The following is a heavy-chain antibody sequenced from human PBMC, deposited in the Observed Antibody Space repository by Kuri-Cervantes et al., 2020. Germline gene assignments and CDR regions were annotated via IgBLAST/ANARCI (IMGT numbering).Heavy chain of an antibody. CDR2: INPSGGST. CDR3: ARAQAITIFGVAYYYYYYMDV. V-gene: IGHV1-46*01. D-gene: IGHD3-3*01. CDR1: GYTFTSYY. J-gene: IGHJ6*03. Sequence: ASVKVSCKASGYTFTSYYMYWVRQAPGQGLEWMGIINPSGGSTSYAQKFQGRVTMTRDTSTSTVYMELSSLRSEDTAVYYCARAQAITIFGVAYYYYYYMDVWGKGTTVTVSS.